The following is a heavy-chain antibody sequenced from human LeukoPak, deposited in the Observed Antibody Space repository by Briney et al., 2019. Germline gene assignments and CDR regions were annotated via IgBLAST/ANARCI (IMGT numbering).Heavy chain of an antibody. CDR2: MNPNSGNT. CDR3: ARVPYSSGWYANGGSDAFDI. Sequence: ASVKVSCKASGYTFTSYDINWVRQATGQGLEWMGWMNPNSGNTGYAQKFQGRVTMTRNTSISTAYMELSSLRSEDTAVYYCARVPYSSGWYANGGSDAFDIWGQGTMVTVSS. CDR1: GYTFTSYD. J-gene: IGHJ3*02. V-gene: IGHV1-8*01. D-gene: IGHD6-19*01.